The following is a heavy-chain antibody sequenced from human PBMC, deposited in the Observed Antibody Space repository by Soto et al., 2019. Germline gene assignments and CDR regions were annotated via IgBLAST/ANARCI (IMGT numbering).Heavy chain of an antibody. J-gene: IGHJ5*02. D-gene: IGHD2-8*01. CDR2: IYYSGST. CDR1: GGSISSSSYY. CDR3: ARRGNGDNWFDP. V-gene: IGHV4-39*01. Sequence: PSETLSLTCTVSGGSISSSSYYWGWIRQPPGKGLEWIGSIYYSGSTYYNPSLKSRVTISVDTSKNQFSLKLSSVTAADTAVYYCARRGNGDNWFDPWGQGTLVTVS.